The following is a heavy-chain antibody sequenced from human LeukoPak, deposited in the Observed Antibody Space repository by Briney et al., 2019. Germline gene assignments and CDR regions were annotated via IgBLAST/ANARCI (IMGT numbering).Heavy chain of an antibody. D-gene: IGHD6-13*01. J-gene: IGHJ4*02. CDR1: GGTFSSYA. CDR3: ARETPDRYSSAAGTRGYFDY. Sequence: SVKVSCKASGGTFSSYAISWVRQAPGQGLEWMGGIIPIFGTANYAQKFQGRVTITADKSTSTAYMELSSLRSEDTAVYYCARETPDRYSSAAGTRGYFDYWGQGTLVTVSS. V-gene: IGHV1-69*06. CDR2: IIPIFGTA.